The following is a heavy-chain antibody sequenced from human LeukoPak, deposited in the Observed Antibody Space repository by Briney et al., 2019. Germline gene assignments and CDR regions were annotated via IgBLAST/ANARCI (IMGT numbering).Heavy chain of an antibody. CDR3: ATQWLVQTVNWFDP. CDR2: FDPEDGET. V-gene: IGHV1-24*01. CDR1: GYTLTELS. J-gene: IGHJ5*02. D-gene: IGHD6-19*01. Sequence: GASVKVSCKVSGYTLTELSMHWVRQAPGKGLEWMGGFDPEDGETIHAQKFQGRVTMTEDTSTDTAYMELSSLRSGDTAVYYCATQWLVQTVNWFDPWGQGTLVTVSS.